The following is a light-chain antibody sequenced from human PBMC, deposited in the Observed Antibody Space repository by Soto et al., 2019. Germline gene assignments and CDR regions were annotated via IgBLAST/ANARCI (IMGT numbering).Light chain of an antibody. Sequence: QSVLTQPPSASGTPGQRVTISCSGSRSNIGSNAVSWYQQLPGTAPKLLIDNDNQRPSGVPDRFSASKSGTSASLAISGLQSEDEAEYYCAAWDDSLNARGVFGGGTKVTVL. CDR3: AAWDDSLNARGV. CDR2: NDN. CDR1: RSNIGSNA. V-gene: IGLV1-44*01. J-gene: IGLJ3*02.